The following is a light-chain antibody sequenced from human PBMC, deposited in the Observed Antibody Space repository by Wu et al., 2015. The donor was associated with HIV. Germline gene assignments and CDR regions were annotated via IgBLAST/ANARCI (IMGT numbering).Light chain of an antibody. Sequence: EIIMTQSPATLSVSPGEKVTLSCRASESVDTKLAWYQQQYGQAPRLLIYAASTRATNVPARFSGRGSGTGFTLTISTIQAEDFAIYFCQQYNTWPRTFGQGTKLDIK. CDR1: ESVDTK. J-gene: IGKJ2*01. CDR2: AAS. CDR3: QQYNTWPRT. V-gene: IGKV3-15*01.